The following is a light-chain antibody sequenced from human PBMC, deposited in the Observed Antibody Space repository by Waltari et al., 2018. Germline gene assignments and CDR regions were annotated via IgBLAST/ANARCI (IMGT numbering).Light chain of an antibody. Sequence: SCRASQGVGRSLGWYQQKPGQAPRLLIYGASSRATGIPDRFSGSGSGTDFSLTISRLEPEDFAIYYCQKYERLPATFGQGTKVEIK. CDR1: QGVGRS. V-gene: IGKV3-20*01. CDR3: QKYERLPAT. CDR2: GAS. J-gene: IGKJ1*01.